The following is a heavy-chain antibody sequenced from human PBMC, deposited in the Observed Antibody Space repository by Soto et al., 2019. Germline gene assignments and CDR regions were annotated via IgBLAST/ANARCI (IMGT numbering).Heavy chain of an antibody. CDR1: GGSISSGGAYY. D-gene: IGHD3-10*01. CDR2: IHYSGST. J-gene: IGHJ4*02. CDR3: ARSPRGLGNFDY. V-gene: IGHV4-30-4*01. Sequence: QVQLQESGPGLVTPSQTLSLTCAVSGGSISSGGAYYWSWIRQSPGKGLEWIGYIHYSGSTWYNSSLTSRVTMSVDTSKNQFSLKVSSVTAADTAVYYCARSPRGLGNFDYWGQGTLVTVSS.